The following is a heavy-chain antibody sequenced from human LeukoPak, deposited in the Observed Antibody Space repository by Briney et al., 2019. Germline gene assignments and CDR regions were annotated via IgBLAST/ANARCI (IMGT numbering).Heavy chain of an antibody. CDR2: MYNSGST. V-gene: IGHV4-59*08. CDR3: ARRAGGSSSFKGMDV. Sequence: SETLSLTCTVSGGSISSYSWSWIRQPPGRALEWIGHMYNSGSTNYNPSLKSRVTISVDTSKKQFSLNLTSVTAADTAVYYCARRAGGSSSFKGMDVWGQGTTVTVSS. J-gene: IGHJ6*02. CDR1: GGSISSYS. D-gene: IGHD2-2*01.